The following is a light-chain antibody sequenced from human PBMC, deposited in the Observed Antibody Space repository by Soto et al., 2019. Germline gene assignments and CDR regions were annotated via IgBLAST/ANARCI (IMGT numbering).Light chain of an antibody. J-gene: IGLJ2*01. CDR3: GTCDSSLSAVV. CDR2: DNS. CDR1: STNIGNNY. V-gene: IGLV1-51*01. Sequence: QSVLTQPPSVSGAPGQKVTISCSGSSTNIGNNYVSWYQHLPGTAPKLLIYDNSERPSGIPDRFSGSKSGTSATLGITGLQTGDEADYYCGTCDSSLSAVVFGGGTKLTVL.